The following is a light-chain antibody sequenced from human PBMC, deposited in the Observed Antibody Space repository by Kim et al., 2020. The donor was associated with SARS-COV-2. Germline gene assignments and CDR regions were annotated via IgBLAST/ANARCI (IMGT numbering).Light chain of an antibody. CDR1: QSIIGW. CDR2: TAY. CDR3: QQYNTYPWT. Sequence: DTQMTQSPSTLSASVGDRVTITCRASQSIIGWLAWYQQKPGKAPSLLIHTAYTLESGVPSRFSGSGSGTEFTLTISSLQPDDSATYYCQQYNTYPWTFDPGTKVDIK. J-gene: IGKJ1*01. V-gene: IGKV1-5*03.